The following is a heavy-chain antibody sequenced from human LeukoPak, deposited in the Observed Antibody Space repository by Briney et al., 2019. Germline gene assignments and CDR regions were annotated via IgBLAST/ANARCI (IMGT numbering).Heavy chain of an antibody. CDR1: GYTFTRYG. CDR2: ISGYNGNT. Sequence: ASVKVSCKASGYTFTRYGMTWVRQAPGQGLEWMGWISGYNGNTNYAQKFQGRVTMTKDTSTSRVYMELRSLRPDDTAVYHCARDFEAVADEEGYDAFDIWGQGTMVTVSS. D-gene: IGHD6-19*01. V-gene: IGHV1-18*01. CDR3: ARDFEAVADEEGYDAFDI. J-gene: IGHJ3*02.